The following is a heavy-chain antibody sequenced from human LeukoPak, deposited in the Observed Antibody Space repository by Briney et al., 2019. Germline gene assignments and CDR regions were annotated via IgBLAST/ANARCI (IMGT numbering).Heavy chain of an antibody. CDR2: ISSSSSYI. V-gene: IGHV3-21*01. CDR1: GFTFSSYS. Sequence: GGSLRLSCAASGFTFSSYSMNWVRQAPGKGLEWVSSISSSSSYIYYAESVKGRFTISRDNAKNSLYLQMNSLRAEDTAVYYCARGPAAIDYWGQGTLVTVSS. CDR3: ARGPAAIDY. J-gene: IGHJ4*02.